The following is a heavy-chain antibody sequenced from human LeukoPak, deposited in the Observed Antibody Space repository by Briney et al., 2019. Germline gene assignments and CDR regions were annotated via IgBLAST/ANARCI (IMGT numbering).Heavy chain of an antibody. J-gene: IGHJ4*02. CDR1: GFTFSSYS. D-gene: IGHD5-12*01. CDR3: ATGPRGSYYFDS. Sequence: GGSLRLSCAASGFTFSSYSMNWVRQAPGKGLEWVSSISSSSSYIYYADSVKGRFTISRDNSKNTLYLQMNSLRAEDTAVYYCATGPRGSYYFDSWGQGTLVTVSS. CDR2: ISSSSSYI. V-gene: IGHV3-21*04.